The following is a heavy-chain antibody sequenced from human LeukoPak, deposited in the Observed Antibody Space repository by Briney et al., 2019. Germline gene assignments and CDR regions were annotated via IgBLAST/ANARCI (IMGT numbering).Heavy chain of an antibody. V-gene: IGHV3-64D*06. CDR2: INNNGGST. D-gene: IGHD3-10*01. J-gene: IGHJ4*02. CDR1: GFTFSNYA. Sequence: GGSLRLSCSASGFTFSNYAMYWVRQAPGKGLEYVSGINNNGGSTFYADSVKGRFTISRDNSKNTLYLQMSSLRGEDTAVYYCVTPPASSGFDYWGQGALVTVSS. CDR3: VTPPASSGFDY.